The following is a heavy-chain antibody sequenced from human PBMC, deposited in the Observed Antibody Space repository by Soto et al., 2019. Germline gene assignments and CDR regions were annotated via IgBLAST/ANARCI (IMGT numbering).Heavy chain of an antibody. Sequence: QVTLKESGPVLVKPTETLTLTCTVSGFLLSNARMGVSWIRQPPGKALEWLAHIFSNDEKSYSTSLKSRLTISKDTSKSQVVLTMTNMDPVDTATYYCARTDTYYYDSSGYYFPSSFDYWGQGTLVTVSS. CDR2: IFSNDEK. J-gene: IGHJ4*02. CDR1: GFLLSNARMG. CDR3: ARTDTYYYDSSGYYFPSSFDY. D-gene: IGHD3-22*01. V-gene: IGHV2-26*01.